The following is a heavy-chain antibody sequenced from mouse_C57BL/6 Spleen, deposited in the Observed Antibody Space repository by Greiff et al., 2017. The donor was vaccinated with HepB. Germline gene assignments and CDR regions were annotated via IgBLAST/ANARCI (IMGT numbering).Heavy chain of an antibody. J-gene: IGHJ3*01. Sequence: QVQLKQPGAELVKPGASVKLSCKASGYTFTSYWMHWVKQRPGQGLEWIGMIHPNSGSTNYNEKFKSKATLTVDKSSSTAYMQLSSLTSEDSAVYYCARVGTAEAYWGQGTLVTVSA. V-gene: IGHV1-64*01. D-gene: IGHD3-3*01. CDR3: ARVGTAEAY. CDR2: IHPNSGST. CDR1: GYTFTSYW.